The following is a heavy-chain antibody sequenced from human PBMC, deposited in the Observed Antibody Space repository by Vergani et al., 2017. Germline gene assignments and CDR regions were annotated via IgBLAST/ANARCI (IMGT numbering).Heavy chain of an antibody. CDR3: AREVAGIVASGFDY. J-gene: IGHJ4*02. V-gene: IGHV4-39*07. D-gene: IGHD1-26*01. CDR1: GGSISSSSYY. CDR2: IYYSGST. Sequence: QLQLQESGPGLVKPSETLSLTCTVSGGSISSSSYYWGWIRQPPGKGLEWIGYIYYSGSTYYNPSLKSRVTISVDTSKNQFSLKLSSVTAADTAVYYCAREVAGIVASGFDYWGQGTLVTVSS.